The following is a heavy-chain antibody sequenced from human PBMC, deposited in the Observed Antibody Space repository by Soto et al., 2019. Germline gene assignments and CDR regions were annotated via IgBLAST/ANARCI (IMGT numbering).Heavy chain of an antibody. Sequence: EVQLVQSGAEVKKPGESLKISCKGSGYSFTSYWIGWVRQMPGKGLEWMGIIYPGDSDTRYSPSFQGQGTISADKSISIAYLQWSSLKASDTAMYYCARNEARYCSGGSCYPADNWFDPWGQGTMVTVSS. J-gene: IGHJ5*02. CDR3: ARNEARYCSGGSCYPADNWFDP. D-gene: IGHD2-15*01. V-gene: IGHV5-51*01. CDR2: IYPGDSDT. CDR1: GYSFTSYW.